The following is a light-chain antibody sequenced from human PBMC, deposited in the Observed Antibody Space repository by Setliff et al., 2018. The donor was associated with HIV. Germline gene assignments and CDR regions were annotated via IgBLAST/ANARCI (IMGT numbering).Light chain of an antibody. CDR1: SSDVGAYNY. V-gene: IGLV2-14*01. CDR3: CSYTSRNTDV. Sequence: QSALTQPASVSGSPGQSITISCTGTSSDVGAYNYVSWYQQYPGKAPKLMIYEVSNRPSGVSNRFSGPKSGNTASLTISGLQAEDEADYYCCSYTSRNTDVFGTGTKVT. CDR2: EVS. J-gene: IGLJ1*01.